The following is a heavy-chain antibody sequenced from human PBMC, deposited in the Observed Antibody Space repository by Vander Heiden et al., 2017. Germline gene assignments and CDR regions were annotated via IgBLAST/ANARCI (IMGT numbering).Heavy chain of an antibody. D-gene: IGHD1-1*01. Sequence: FSSYAMSWVRQAPGKGLEWVSAISDSGGSTYYADSVKGRFTISRDNSKNTLYLQMNSLRAEDTAVYYCAKDGNGDFDYWGQGTLVTVSS. CDR2: ISDSGGST. J-gene: IGHJ4*02. V-gene: IGHV3-23*01. CDR1: FSSYA. CDR3: AKDGNGDFDY.